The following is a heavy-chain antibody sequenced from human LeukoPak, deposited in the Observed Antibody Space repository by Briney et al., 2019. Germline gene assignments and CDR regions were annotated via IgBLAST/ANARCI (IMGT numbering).Heavy chain of an antibody. V-gene: IGHV3-48*03. CDR2: ISSSGSTI. J-gene: IGHJ4*02. CDR1: GFTFSSYE. Sequence: GGSLRLSCAASGFTFSSYEMNWVRQAPGKGLEWVSYISSSGSTIYYADSVKGRFTISRDNAKNTLYLQMNSLRAEDTAVYYCARDVYCSSTTCSYYFDYWGQGTLVTVSS. D-gene: IGHD2-2*01. CDR3: ARDVYCSSTTCSYYFDY.